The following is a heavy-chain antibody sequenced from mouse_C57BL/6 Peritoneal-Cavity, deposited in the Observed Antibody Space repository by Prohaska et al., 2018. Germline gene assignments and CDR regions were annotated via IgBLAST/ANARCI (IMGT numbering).Heavy chain of an antibody. D-gene: IGHD1-1*01. V-gene: IGHV1-75*01. CDR1: GYTFTDYY. CDR3: ARSGGSSLRFAY. Sequence: QVQLQQSGPELVKPGASVKISCKASGYTFTDYYINWVKQRPGQGLEWIGWIFPGSGSTYYNEKFKGKATLTVDKSSSTAYMVLSSLTSEDSAVYFCARSGGSSLRFAYRGQGNLVTVYA. J-gene: IGHJ3*01. CDR2: IFPGSGST.